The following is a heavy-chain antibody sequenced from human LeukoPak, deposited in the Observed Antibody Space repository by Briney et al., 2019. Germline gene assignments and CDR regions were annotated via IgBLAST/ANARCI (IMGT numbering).Heavy chain of an antibody. CDR1: GDSVSSNSAA. V-gene: IGHV6-1*01. Sequence: PSQTLSLTCAISGDSVSSNSAAWNWIRQSPSRGLEWLGRTYYRSKWYNDYAVSVKSRITINPDTSKNQFSLQLNSVTPEDTAVYYCARGVVVITHGSVYNWFDPWGQGALVTVSS. CDR2: TYYRSKWYN. D-gene: IGHD3-22*01. CDR3: ARGVVVITHGSVYNWFDP. J-gene: IGHJ5*02.